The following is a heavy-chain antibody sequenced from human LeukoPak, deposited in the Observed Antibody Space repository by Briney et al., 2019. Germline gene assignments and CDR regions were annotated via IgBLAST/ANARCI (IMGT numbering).Heavy chain of an antibody. V-gene: IGHV4-59*01. CDR1: GGSISSYY. J-gene: IGHJ4*02. CDR2: IYYSGST. CDR3: ARLLRDYYGSGSYYLGYTHFDY. Sequence: SETLSLTCTVSGGSISSYYWSWIRQPPGKGLEWIGYIYYSGSTNYTPSLKSRVTISVDTSKNQFSLKLSSVTAADTAVYYCARLLRDYYGSGSYYLGYTHFDYWGQGTLVTVSS. D-gene: IGHD3-10*01.